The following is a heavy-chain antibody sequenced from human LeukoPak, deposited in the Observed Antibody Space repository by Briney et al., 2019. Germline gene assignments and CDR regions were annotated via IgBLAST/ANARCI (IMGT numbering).Heavy chain of an antibody. Sequence: GGSLRLSCAASGFTFSRYGMHWVRQAPGKGLEWVAVISYDGSNKYYADSVKGRFTISRDNSKNTLYLQMNSLRAEDTAVYYCARESPGGDYSFDYWGQGTLVTVSS. V-gene: IGHV3-30*03. CDR1: GFTFSRYG. CDR3: ARESPGGDYSFDY. J-gene: IGHJ4*02. CDR2: ISYDGSNK. D-gene: IGHD4-17*01.